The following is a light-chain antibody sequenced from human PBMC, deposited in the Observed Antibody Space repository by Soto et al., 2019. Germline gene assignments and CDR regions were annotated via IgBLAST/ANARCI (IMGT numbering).Light chain of an antibody. Sequence: QSALTQPPSASGSPGQSVTISCTGTSSDVGGYNYVSWYQQHPGKAPKLMIYEVSKRPSGVPFRFSASKSANTASLTVSGLQAEDEADYYCTSFTTTNIWVFGGGTKLTVL. J-gene: IGLJ3*02. CDR1: SSDVGGYNY. V-gene: IGLV2-8*01. CDR3: TSFTTTNIWV. CDR2: EVS.